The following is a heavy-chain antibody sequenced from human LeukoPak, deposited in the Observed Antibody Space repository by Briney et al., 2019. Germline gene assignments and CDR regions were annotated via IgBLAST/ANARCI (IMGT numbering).Heavy chain of an antibody. V-gene: IGHV3-49*04. CDR3: SRGSIENGSGWYIDY. CDR1: GFTFGDYA. Sequence: SLRLSCTTSGFTFGDYAVAWVRQAPGKGLEWVGFARNRAYGGATEYAASAKGRFTISRDDSRNIAYLQMSGLQTDDTAVYYCSRGSIENGSGWYIDYWGQGTLVTVSS. D-gene: IGHD6-19*01. CDR2: ARNRAYGGAT. J-gene: IGHJ4*02.